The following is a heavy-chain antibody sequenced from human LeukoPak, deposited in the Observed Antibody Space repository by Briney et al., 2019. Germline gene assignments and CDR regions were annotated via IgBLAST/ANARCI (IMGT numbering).Heavy chain of an antibody. CDR2: ISAYNGNT. CDR1: GYTFTSYG. D-gene: IGHD3-22*01. Sequence: GASVKVSCKASGYTFTSYGISWVRQATGQGLEWMGWISAYNGNTNYAQKLQGRVTMTTDTSTSTAYMELRSLRSDDTAVYYCARAVPYQDYYDSSGYHYWGQGTLVTVSS. V-gene: IGHV1-18*01. J-gene: IGHJ4*02. CDR3: ARAVPYQDYYDSSGYHY.